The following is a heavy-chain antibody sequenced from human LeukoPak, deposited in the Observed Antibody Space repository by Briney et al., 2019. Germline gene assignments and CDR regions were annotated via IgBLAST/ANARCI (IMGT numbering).Heavy chain of an antibody. V-gene: IGHV3-9*01. CDR3: AKDTPRYDFWSGYYTGIGYGMDV. D-gene: IGHD3-3*01. CDR2: ISRNSGSI. J-gene: IGHJ6*02. CDR1: GFTFDDYA. Sequence: GRSLRLSCAASGFTFDDYAMHWVRQAPGKGLEWVSGISRNSGSIGYADSVKGRFTISRDNAKNSLYLQMNSLRAEDTALYYCAKDTPRYDFWSGYYTGIGYGMDVWGQGTTVTVSS.